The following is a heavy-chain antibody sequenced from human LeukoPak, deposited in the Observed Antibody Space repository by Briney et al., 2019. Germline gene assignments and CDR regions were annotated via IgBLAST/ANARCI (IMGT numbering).Heavy chain of an antibody. D-gene: IGHD3-10*01. CDR1: GFTVSNNY. CDR2: IYSGGST. CDR3: ARGSGSYNWFDP. Sequence: PGGSLRLSCAASGFTVSNNYMGWVRQAPGKGLEWVSVIYSGGSTYYADSVKGRFTISRDHSKNTLYLQMNSLRVEDTAVYYCARGSGSYNWFDPWGQGTLVTVSS. J-gene: IGHJ5*02. V-gene: IGHV3-66*01.